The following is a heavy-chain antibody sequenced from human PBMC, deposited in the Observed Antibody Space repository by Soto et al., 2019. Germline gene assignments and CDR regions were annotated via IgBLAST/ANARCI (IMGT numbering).Heavy chain of an antibody. CDR1: GFTFSSYA. V-gene: IGHV3-23*01. D-gene: IGHD6-13*01. CDR3: AKMWGSSSWSNYYYGMDV. CDR2: ISGSGGST. J-gene: IGHJ6*02. Sequence: PGGSLRLSCAASGFTFSSYAMSWVRQAPGKGLEWVSAISGSGGSTYYADSVKGRFTISRDNSKNTLYLQMNSLRAEDTAVYYCAKMWGSSSWSNYYYGMDVWGQGTTVTVYS.